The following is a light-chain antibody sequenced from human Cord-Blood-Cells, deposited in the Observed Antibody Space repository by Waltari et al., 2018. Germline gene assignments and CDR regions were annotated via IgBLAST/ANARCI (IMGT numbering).Light chain of an antibody. CDR2: DAS. CDR1: QDISNY. J-gene: IGKJ4*01. Sequence: DIQMTQSPSYLSASVGDRVTITCQASQDISNYLNWYQQKPGKAPKLLIYDASNLETGVPSRFSGSGSGTDFTFTISSLQPEDIATYYCQQYVISLLTFGGGTKVEIK. V-gene: IGKV1-33*01. CDR3: QQYVISLLT.